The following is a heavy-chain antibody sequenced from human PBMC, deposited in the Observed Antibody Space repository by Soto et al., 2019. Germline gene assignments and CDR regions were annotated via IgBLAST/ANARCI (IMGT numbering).Heavy chain of an antibody. D-gene: IGHD3-10*01. CDR3: ARARLSRSWWFDP. Sequence: SETLSLTCTVAGGSISSYSWSWIRQPPGKGLEWVGYIYYSGSTNYNPSLKSRVTISVDTSKNQFSLKLSSVTAADTAVYYCARARLSRSWWFDPWGQGTLVTVS. V-gene: IGHV4-59*01. J-gene: IGHJ5*02. CDR2: IYYSGST. CDR1: GGSISSYS.